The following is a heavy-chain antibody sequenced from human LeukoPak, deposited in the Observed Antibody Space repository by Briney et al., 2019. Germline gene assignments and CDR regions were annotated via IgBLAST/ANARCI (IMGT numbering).Heavy chain of an antibody. CDR3: ARGPQQWLATYYFDY. D-gene: IGHD6-19*01. CDR2: ISSSTSTI. CDR1: GFTFSTYS. Sequence: GGSLRLSCAASGFTFSTYSMNWVRQAPGKGLEWVSYISSSTSTIYYADSVKGRFTISRDNAKNSLYLQMNSLRAEDTAVYYCARGPQQWLATYYFDYWGQGTLVTVSS. V-gene: IGHV3-48*04. J-gene: IGHJ4*02.